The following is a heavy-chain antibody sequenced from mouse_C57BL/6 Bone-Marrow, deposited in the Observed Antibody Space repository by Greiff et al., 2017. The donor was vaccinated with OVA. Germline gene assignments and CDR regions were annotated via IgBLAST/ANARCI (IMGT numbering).Heavy chain of an antibody. CDR2: SRNKANDYTT. D-gene: IGHD2-14*01. CDR1: GFTFSDFY. CDR3: ARDEYDWYFDV. V-gene: IGHV7-1*01. J-gene: IGHJ1*03. Sequence: EVKLMESGGGLVQSGRSLRLSCATSGFTFSDFYMEWVRQAPGKGLEWIAASRNKANDYTTEYSASVKGRFIVSRDTSQSILYLQMNALRAEDTAIYYCARDEYDWYFDVWGTGTTVTVSS.